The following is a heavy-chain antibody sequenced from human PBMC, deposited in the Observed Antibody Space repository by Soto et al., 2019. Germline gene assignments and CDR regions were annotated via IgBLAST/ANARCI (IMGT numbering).Heavy chain of an antibody. CDR1: GFTFSTYA. D-gene: IGHD2-15*01. Sequence: EVQLLESGGGLVQPGGSLRLSCAASGFTFSTYAMTWVRQPPGKGLEWVSTISAGGGSTYYADSVKGRFTISRDNSKNKLYLQMNSLRAEDTAVYYRAKDRISGGSFYNYWGQGTLVTVSS. J-gene: IGHJ4*02. CDR3: AKDRISGGSFYNY. CDR2: ISAGGGST. V-gene: IGHV3-23*01.